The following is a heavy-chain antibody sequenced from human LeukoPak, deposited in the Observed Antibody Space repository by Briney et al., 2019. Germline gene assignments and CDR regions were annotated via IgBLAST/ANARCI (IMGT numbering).Heavy chain of an antibody. CDR3: ASLIQGGWFDP. Sequence: SETLSLTCTVSGGSISSYYWAWIRQPPGKGLEWIGHFYYTGSTYYNPSLKSRVTISVDTSKNQFSLKMNSVTAADTAVYYCASLIQGGWFDPWGQGTLVSVSS. J-gene: IGHJ5*02. V-gene: IGHV4-39*01. D-gene: IGHD2-8*01. CDR2: FYYTGST. CDR1: GGSISSYY.